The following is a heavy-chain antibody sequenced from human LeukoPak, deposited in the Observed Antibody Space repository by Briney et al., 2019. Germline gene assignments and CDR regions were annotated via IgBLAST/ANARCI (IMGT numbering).Heavy chain of an antibody. V-gene: IGHV3-30*18. CDR2: ISYDGSNK. D-gene: IGHD6-13*01. CDR1: GFTFSSYG. CDR3: AKVRAFGYGSSWGFDY. J-gene: IGHJ4*02. Sequence: PGGSLRLSCAASGFTFSSYGMHWVRQAPGKGLEWVAVISYDGSNKYYADSVKGRFTISRDNSKNTLYLQMNSLRAEDTAVYYCAKVRAFGYGSSWGFDYWGQGTLVTVSS.